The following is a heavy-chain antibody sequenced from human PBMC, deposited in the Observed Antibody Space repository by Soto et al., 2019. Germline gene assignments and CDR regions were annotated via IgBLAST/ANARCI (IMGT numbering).Heavy chain of an antibody. J-gene: IGHJ3*02. CDR3: ARNYDSTAGGAFDI. CDR2: ISYDGSRK. CDR1: GFRFSSYG. Sequence: GGSLRLSCAASGFRFSSYGVHWVRQAPDKGLEWVTLISYDGSRKHYADSVKGRFTISRDNSKNTLYLQMNSLRAEDTAVYYCARNYDSTAGGAFDIWGQGTMVTVSS. D-gene: IGHD3-22*01. V-gene: IGHV3-30-3*01.